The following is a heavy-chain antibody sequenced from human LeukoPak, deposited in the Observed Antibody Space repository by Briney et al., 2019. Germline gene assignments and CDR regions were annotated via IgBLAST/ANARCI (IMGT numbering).Heavy chain of an antibody. CDR2: IYSGGST. CDR3: ARDIVATNPMSRHYYYYYYMDV. CDR1: GFTVSSNY. Sequence: GGSLRLSCAASGFTVSSNYMSWVRQAPGKGLEWVSVIYSGGSTYYADSVKGRFTISRDNSKNTLYLQMNSLRAEDTAVYYCARDIVATNPMSRHYYYYYYMDVWGKGTTVTVSS. D-gene: IGHD5-12*01. V-gene: IGHV3-66*01. J-gene: IGHJ6*03.